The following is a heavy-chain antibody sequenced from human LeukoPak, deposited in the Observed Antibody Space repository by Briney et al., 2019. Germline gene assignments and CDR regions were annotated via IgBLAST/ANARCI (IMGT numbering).Heavy chain of an antibody. CDR3: ARVGRISAHLDY. D-gene: IGHD6-6*01. J-gene: IGHJ4*02. CDR1: GGSFSGYY. Sequence: SETLSLTCAVYGGSFSGYYLSWIRQPPGKGLEWIGEVNHSGSTNYNPSLKSRVTISVDTSKNQFSLKLSSVTAADTAVYYCARVGRISAHLDYWGQGTLVTVSS. V-gene: IGHV4-34*01. CDR2: VNHSGST.